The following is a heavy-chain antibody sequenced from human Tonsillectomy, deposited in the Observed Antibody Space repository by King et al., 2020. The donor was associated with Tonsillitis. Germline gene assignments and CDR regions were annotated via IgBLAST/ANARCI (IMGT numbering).Heavy chain of an antibody. CDR1: GGSISSGGYF. D-gene: IGHD4-17*01. CDR3: ARDGSNGDYLRTTGWDV. Sequence: QLQESGPGLVKPSQTLSLTCTVSGGSISSGGYFWTWIRQRPGKGLEWIGYISYFGSTNYNPSLKSRVTISEDTSKRQFSLKLSSVTAADAAVYYCARDGSNGDYLRTTGWDVWGQGTVVTVSS. V-gene: IGHV4-31*03. J-gene: IGHJ3*01. CDR2: ISYFGST.